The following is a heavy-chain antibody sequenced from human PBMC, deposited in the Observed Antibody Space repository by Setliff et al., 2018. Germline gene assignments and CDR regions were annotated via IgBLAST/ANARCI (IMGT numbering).Heavy chain of an antibody. CDR2: LHTSGST. V-gene: IGHV4-61*02. Sequence: PSETLSLTCAVSGGSISSGSYYWSWIRQPAGKGLEWVGRLHTSGSTNYNPSLKGRVTISVDKPKNPFSLKLNSLTAADSAVYYCARLSWNGLRYYGLDVWGQGTTVTVSS. CDR3: ARLSWNGLRYYGLDV. CDR1: GGSISSGSYY. J-gene: IGHJ6*02. D-gene: IGHD3-3*01.